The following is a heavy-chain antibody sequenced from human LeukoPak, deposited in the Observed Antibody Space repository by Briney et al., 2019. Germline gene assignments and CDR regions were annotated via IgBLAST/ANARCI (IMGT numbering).Heavy chain of an antibody. J-gene: IGHJ5*02. Sequence: PSETLSLTCAVYGGSFSGYYWSWIRQPPGKGLEWIGEINHSGSTNYNPSLKSRVTISVDTSKNQFSLKLSSVTAADTAVYYCARANRGYFDWLSNWFDPWGQGTLVTVSS. CDR3: ARANRGYFDWLSNWFDP. V-gene: IGHV4-34*01. D-gene: IGHD3-9*01. CDR1: GGSFSGYY. CDR2: INHSGST.